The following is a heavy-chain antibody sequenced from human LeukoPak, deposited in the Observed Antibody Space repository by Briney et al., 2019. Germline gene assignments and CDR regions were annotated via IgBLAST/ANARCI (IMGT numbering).Heavy chain of an antibody. J-gene: IGHJ6*03. D-gene: IGHD3-10*01. CDR3: ARVEEGYGSGRRGNFYYYYMDV. CDR2: IYYSGST. V-gene: IGHV4-39*07. Sequence: SETLSLTCTVSGGSLSSSSYYWGWVRQPPGKGLEWLGSIYYSGSTYYNPSLKSRVTISVDTSKNQFSLKLSSVTAADTAVYYCARVEEGYGSGRRGNFYYYYMDVWGKGTTVTISS. CDR1: GGSLSSSSYY.